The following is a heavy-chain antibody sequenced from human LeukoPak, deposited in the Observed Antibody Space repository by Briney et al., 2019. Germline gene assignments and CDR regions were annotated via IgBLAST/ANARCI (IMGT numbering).Heavy chain of an antibody. CDR3: AKSEYGDYVGDAFDI. V-gene: IGHV3-23*01. Sequence: GGSLRLSCAVSGLTFSSYAMSWVRQAPGKGLEWVSAISGSGGRTYYADSVKGRFTISRDNSKSTLYLHMNSLRAGDTAVYYCAKSEYGDYVGDAFDIWSQGTMVSVSS. D-gene: IGHD4-17*01. CDR1: GLTFSSYA. CDR2: ISGSGGRT. J-gene: IGHJ3*02.